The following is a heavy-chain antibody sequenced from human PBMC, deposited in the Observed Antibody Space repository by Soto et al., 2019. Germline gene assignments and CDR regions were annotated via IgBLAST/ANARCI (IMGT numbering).Heavy chain of an antibody. CDR2: LIPYSVTP. J-gene: IGHJ4*02. V-gene: IGHV1-69*13. CDR3: ARDLVFRYGNLSHFDY. CDR1: GYTFRNHV. D-gene: IGHD5-18*01. Sequence: SVKVSCKASGYTFRNHVVNWVRQAPGQGLGWRGGLIPYSVTPNNAQKFQGQVAITADAATTTVYLEVSSRRSQDMAIYYCARDLVFRYGNLSHFDYWGPGTLVTVSS.